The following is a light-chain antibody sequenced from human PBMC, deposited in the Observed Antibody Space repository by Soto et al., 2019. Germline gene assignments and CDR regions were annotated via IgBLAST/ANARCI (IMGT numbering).Light chain of an antibody. CDR2: DVS. J-gene: IGLJ2*01. CDR3: SSYTSSSTPYVV. CDR1: SSDVGYYNY. Sequence: QSALTQPASVSGSPGQSITISCTGTSSDVGYYNYVSWYQHHPGKAPKLLIYDVSSRPSGVSDRFSGSKSGNTASLTISGLQAEDEADYHCSSYTSSSTPYVVFGGGTQLTVL. V-gene: IGLV2-14*03.